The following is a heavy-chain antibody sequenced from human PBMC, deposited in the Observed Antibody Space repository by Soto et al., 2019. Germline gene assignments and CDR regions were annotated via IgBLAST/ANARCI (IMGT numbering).Heavy chain of an antibody. Sequence: ASVKVSCKASGYTFTSYYMHWVRQAPGQGLEWMGIINPSGGSTSYAQKFQGRVTMTRDTSTSTVYMELSSLRSEDTAVYYCARSLYRSSWSRKRYNWLDPWGQGTLVTVSS. CDR2: INPSGGST. CDR3: ARSLYRSSWSRKRYNWLDP. V-gene: IGHV1-46*03. J-gene: IGHJ5*02. D-gene: IGHD6-13*01. CDR1: GYTFTSYY.